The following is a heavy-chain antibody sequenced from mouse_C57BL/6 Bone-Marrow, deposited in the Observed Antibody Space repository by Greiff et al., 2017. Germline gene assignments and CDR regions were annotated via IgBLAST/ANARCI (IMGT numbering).Heavy chain of an antibody. J-gene: IGHJ1*03. CDR1: GFNIKDYY. CDR3: ARSLLSNWYFAF. V-gene: IGHV14-2*01. D-gene: IGHD6-2*01. Sequence: EVQLQQSGAELVKPGASVKLSCTASGFNIKDYYMNWVKQRTEQGLEWIGRIDPEDGETKYAPKFQGKATITADTSSNTAYLQLSSLTSEDPAVSSCARSLLSNWYFAFWGTGTTVTVSS. CDR2: IDPEDGET.